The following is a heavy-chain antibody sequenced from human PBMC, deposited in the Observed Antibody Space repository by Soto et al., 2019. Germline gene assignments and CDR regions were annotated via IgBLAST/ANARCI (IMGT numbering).Heavy chain of an antibody. CDR2: ICVGGRKT. CDR1: GGTINSLG. CDR3: AKHIVVVILPFDY. D-gene: IGHD3-22*01. Sequence: WGSMRVCCAASGGTINSLGMRWIRQAQGKGLEWVVVICVGGRKTYYADSVKGRFTISRDNSKNTLYLQMNSLRAEDTAVYYCAKHIVVVILPFDYWGQGTLVTVSS. J-gene: IGHJ4*02. V-gene: IGHV3-33*06.